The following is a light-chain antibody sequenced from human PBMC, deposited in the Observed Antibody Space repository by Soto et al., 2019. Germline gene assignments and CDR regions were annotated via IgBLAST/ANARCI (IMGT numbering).Light chain of an antibody. J-gene: IGLJ1*01. CDR1: SSDLAIYNY. CDR3: SSYTDSSNYV. Sequence: QYILTKPASVCGSPGQSLTISCTGTSSDLAIYNYASWYQQQPGKAPKLMIYQVTNRPSGVSKRFTCSRSGNTASLTISGLQAEDEADYYCSSYTDSSNYVFGTGTKVTLL. V-gene: IGLV2-14*01. CDR2: QVT.